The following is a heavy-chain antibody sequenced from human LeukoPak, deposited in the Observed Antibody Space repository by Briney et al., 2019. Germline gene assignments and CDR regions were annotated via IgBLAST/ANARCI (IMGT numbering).Heavy chain of an antibody. CDR1: GFTFSS. J-gene: IGHJ4*02. CDR2: ISSSSSYI. Sequence: GGSLRLSCAASGFTFSSMNWVRQAPGKGLEWVSSISSSSSYIYYADSVKGRFTISRDNAKNSLYLQMNSLRAEDTAVYYCASEGIAAAGTTGKFDYWGQGTLVTVSS. CDR3: ASEGIAAAGTTGKFDY. D-gene: IGHD6-13*01. V-gene: IGHV3-21*01.